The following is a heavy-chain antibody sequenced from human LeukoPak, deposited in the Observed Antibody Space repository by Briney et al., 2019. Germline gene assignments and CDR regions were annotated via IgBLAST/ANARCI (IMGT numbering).Heavy chain of an antibody. CDR2: ISYDGSNK. J-gene: IGHJ4*02. D-gene: IGHD3-10*01. V-gene: IGHV3-30-3*01. CDR1: GFTFSSYA. Sequence: GGSLRLSCAASGFTFSSYAMHWVRQAPGKGLEWVAVISYDGSNKYYAGSVKGRFTISRDNSKNTLYLQMNSLRAEDTAVYYCAKDPSDLGGSGSTNYFDCWGQGTLVTVSS. CDR3: AKDPSDLGGSGSTNYFDC.